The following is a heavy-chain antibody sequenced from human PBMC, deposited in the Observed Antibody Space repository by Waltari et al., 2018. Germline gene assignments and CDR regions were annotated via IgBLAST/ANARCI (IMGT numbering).Heavy chain of an antibody. Sequence: EVQLVESGGGLVQPGGSLRLSCAASGFTFSSYWMSWVRQAPGRGLEWVANIKQDGSEKDYVDSVKGRFTISRDNAKNSLYLQMNSLRAEDTAVYYCARVPAVAGTGAPDWFDPWGQGTLVTVSS. CDR3: ARVPAVAGTGAPDWFDP. CDR2: IKQDGSEK. J-gene: IGHJ5*02. CDR1: GFTFSSYW. D-gene: IGHD6-19*01. V-gene: IGHV3-7*03.